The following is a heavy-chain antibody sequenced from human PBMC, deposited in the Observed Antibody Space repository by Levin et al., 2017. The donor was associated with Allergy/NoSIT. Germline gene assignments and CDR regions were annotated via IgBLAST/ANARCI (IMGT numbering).Heavy chain of an antibody. J-gene: IGHJ3*02. CDR1: GFTFSSYS. CDR2: ISSSSSYI. Sequence: GASVKVSCAASGFTFSSYSMNWVRQAPGKGLEWVSSISSSSSYIYYADSVKGRFTISRDNAKNSLYLQMNSLRAEDTAVYYCAITGGGGSYSVDAFDIWGQGTMVTVSS. V-gene: IGHV3-21*01. D-gene: IGHD1-26*01. CDR3: AITGGGGSYSVDAFDI.